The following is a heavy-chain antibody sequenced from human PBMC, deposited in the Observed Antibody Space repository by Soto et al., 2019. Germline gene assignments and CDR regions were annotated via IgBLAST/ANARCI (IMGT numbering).Heavy chain of an antibody. CDR2: ISAYNGNT. J-gene: IGHJ6*02. V-gene: IGHV1-18*01. Sequence: QVQLVQSGAEVKKPGASVKVSCKASGYTFTNCGISWVRQAPGQGLEWMGWISAYNGNTNYAQNFQGRVTMTTDTSATTAYMELRSLRSDDPAVYYCARDAAVVVPADHPTYYHYGMDVWGPGSTVIVSS. CDR1: GYTFTNCG. CDR3: ARDAAVVVPADHPTYYHYGMDV. D-gene: IGHD2-2*01.